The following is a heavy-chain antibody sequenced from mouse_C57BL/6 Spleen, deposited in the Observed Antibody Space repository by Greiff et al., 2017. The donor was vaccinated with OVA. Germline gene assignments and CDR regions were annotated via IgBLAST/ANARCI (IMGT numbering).Heavy chain of an antibody. V-gene: IGHV1-64*01. J-gene: IGHJ4*01. CDR1: GYNFTSYW. CDR2: IHPNSGST. D-gene: IGHD1-1*01. Sequence: QVQLQQPGAELVKPGASVKLSCKASGYNFTSYWMHWVKQRPGQGLEWIGMIHPNSGSTNYNEKFKSKATLTVDKSSSTAYMQLSSLTSEDSAVYDCARPVVATGAMDYWGQGTSVTVSS. CDR3: ARPVVATGAMDY.